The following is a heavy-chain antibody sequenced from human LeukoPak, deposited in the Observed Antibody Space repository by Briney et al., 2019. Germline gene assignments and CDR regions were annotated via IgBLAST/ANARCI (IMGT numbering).Heavy chain of an antibody. V-gene: IGHV1-18*01. CDR2: ISAYNGNT. Sequence: ASVKVSCKASGYTSTSYGISWVRQAPGQGLEWMGWISAYNGNTNYAQKLQGRVTMTTDTSTSTAYMELRSLRSDDTAVYYCARASITIFGVVKLYYYGMDVWGQGTTVTVS. CDR1: GYTSTSYG. CDR3: ARASITIFGVVKLYYYGMDV. D-gene: IGHD3-3*01. J-gene: IGHJ6*02.